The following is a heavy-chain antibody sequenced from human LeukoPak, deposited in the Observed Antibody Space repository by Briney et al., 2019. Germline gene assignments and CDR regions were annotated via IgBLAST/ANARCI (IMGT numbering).Heavy chain of an antibody. CDR1: GDSISGSY. CDR3: ARGIESYGDYGY. V-gene: IGHV4-59*01. J-gene: IGHJ4*02. CDR2: MYNSGST. D-gene: IGHD4-17*01. Sequence: SETLSLTCTVSGDSISGSYWSWIRQPPGKGLEWIAYMYNSGSTNYNPSLKSRVTISIDTSKNQFSLKLSSLTAADTAIYYCARGIESYGDYGYWGQGILVTVSS.